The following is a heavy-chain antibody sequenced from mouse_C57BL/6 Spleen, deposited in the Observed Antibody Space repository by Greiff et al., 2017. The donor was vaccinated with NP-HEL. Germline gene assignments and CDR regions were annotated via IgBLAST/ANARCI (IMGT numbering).Heavy chain of an antibody. V-gene: IGHV1-82*01. D-gene: IGHD1-1*02. CDR2: IYPGDGDT. CDR1: GYAFSSSW. CDR3: ARSYGGGYYFDY. J-gene: IGHJ2*01. Sequence: QVQLQQSGPELVKPGASVKISCKASGYAFSSSWMNWVKQRPGKGLEWIGRIYPGDGDTNYNGKFKGKATLTADKSSSTAYMQLSSLTSEDSAVYFCARSYGGGYYFDYWGQGTTLTVSS.